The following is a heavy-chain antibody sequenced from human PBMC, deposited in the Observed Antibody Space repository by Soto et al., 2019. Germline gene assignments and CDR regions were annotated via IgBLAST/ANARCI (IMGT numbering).Heavy chain of an antibody. V-gene: IGHV3-21*01. CDR3: ARDNRYYGSGSFYGRAFDI. CDR1: GFPFSTYN. J-gene: IGHJ3*02. Sequence: PGGSLRLSCAASGFPFSTYNMNWVRQAPGKGLEWVSSISSTGSYIYYAVSGKGRITNARDNAKNSLFLQMNSLRAEDTSVYYWARDNRYYGSGSFYGRAFDIWGQGTMVTVSS. D-gene: IGHD3-10*01. CDR2: ISSTGSYI.